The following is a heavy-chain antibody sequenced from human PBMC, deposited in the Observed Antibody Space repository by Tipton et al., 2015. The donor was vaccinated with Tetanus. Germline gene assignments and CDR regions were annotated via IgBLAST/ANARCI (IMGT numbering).Heavy chain of an antibody. D-gene: IGHD5-18*01. J-gene: IGHJ6*02. CDR1: GYTFTSYD. CDR2: MNPNSGNT. CDR3: ARAAPGYSYGYHYYYGMDV. V-gene: IGHV1-8*01. Sequence: QLVQSGAEVKKPGASVKVSCKASGYTFTSYDINWVRQATGQGLEWMGWMNPNSGNTGYAQKFQGRVTMTRNTSISTAYMELSSLRSEDTAVYYCARAAPGYSYGYHYYYGMDVWGQGTTVTVSS.